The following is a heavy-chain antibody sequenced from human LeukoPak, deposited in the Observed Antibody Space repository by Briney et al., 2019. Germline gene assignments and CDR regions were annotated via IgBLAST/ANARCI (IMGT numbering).Heavy chain of an antibody. J-gene: IGHJ4*02. D-gene: IGHD6-13*01. V-gene: IGHV1-18*01. CDR3: ARDRGYSSSWYCDY. Sequence: GASVKVSCKASDYTFTSYGISWVRQAPGQGLEWMGWISAYNGNTNYAQKLQGRVTMTTNTSTSTAYMELRSLRSDDTAVYYCARDRGYSSSWYCDYWGQGTVVTVSS. CDR1: DYTFTSYG. CDR2: ISAYNGNT.